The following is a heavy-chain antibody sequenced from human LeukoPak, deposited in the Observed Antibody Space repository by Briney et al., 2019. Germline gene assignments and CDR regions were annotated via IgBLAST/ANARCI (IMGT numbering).Heavy chain of an antibody. CDR1: GGSISSSSYY. Sequence: SETLSLTCTVSGGSISSSSYYWGWIRQPPGKGREWVVCIYYTGSTYYNPSLRSRVTISVDTSKNQFSLKLSSVTAADTAVYYCVRQIDGFGELDYFDYWGQGTLVTVSS. D-gene: IGHD3-10*01. J-gene: IGHJ4*02. CDR2: IYYTGST. V-gene: IGHV4-39*01. CDR3: VRQIDGFGELDYFDY.